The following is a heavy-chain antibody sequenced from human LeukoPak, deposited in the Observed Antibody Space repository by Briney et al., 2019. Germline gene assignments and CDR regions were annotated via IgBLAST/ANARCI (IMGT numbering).Heavy chain of an antibody. CDR3: ARDFVDYDILTGYYNGLDY. V-gene: IGHV3-48*03. CDR2: ISSSGSTI. CDR1: GFTFSSYE. J-gene: IGHJ4*02. D-gene: IGHD3-9*01. Sequence: GGSLRLSCAASGFTFSSYEMNWVRQAPGKGLEWVSYISSSGSTIYYADSVKGRFTISRDNAKNSLYLQMNSLRAEDTAVYYCARDFVDYDILTGYYNGLDYWGQGTLVTVSS.